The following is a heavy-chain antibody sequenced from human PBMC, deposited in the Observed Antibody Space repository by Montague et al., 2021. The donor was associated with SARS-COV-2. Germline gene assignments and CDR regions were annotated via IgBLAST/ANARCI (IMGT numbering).Heavy chain of an antibody. CDR3: ARDTRITMLVVVNRDGMDV. D-gene: IGHD3-22*01. Sequence: SETLSLTCTVSGGAISSSSYYWGWIRQPPGKGLEWIGSIYYSGSTYYNPSLKSRVTISVDTSKNQFSLKLSSVTAAGTAVCYCARDTRITMLVVVNRDGMDVWGQGTTVTVSS. CDR1: GGAISSSSYY. CDR2: IYYSGST. J-gene: IGHJ6*02. V-gene: IGHV4-39*07.